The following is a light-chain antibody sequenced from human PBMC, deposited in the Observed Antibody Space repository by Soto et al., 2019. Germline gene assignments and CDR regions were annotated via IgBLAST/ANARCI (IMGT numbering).Light chain of an antibody. J-gene: IGKJ1*01. CDR2: GAS. CDR1: QSVSTF. CDR3: QQYGSSPRT. Sequence: ELVLTQSPATLSLSPGERATLSCRASQSVSTFLAWYQQKPGQVPRLLIYGASNRATGIPDRFSGSGSGTDLTITISRLEPEDFEVYDCQQYGSSPRTFGQGTKVDI. V-gene: IGKV3-20*01.